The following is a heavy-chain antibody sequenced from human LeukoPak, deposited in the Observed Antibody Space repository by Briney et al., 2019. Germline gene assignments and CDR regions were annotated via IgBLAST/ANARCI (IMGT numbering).Heavy chain of an antibody. Sequence: ASVKVSCKASGYTFTSYDINWVRQATGQGIEWMGWMNPNSGNTGYAQKFQGRVTMTRNTSISTAYMELSSLRSEDTAVYYCARGGGSSGWFDPWGQGTLVTVSS. D-gene: IGHD4-23*01. J-gene: IGHJ5*02. V-gene: IGHV1-8*01. CDR1: GYTFTSYD. CDR3: ARGGGSSGWFDP. CDR2: MNPNSGNT.